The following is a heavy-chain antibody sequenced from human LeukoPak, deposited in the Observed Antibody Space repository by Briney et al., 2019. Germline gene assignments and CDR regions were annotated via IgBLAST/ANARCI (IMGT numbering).Heavy chain of an antibody. CDR2: ISGSGGST. D-gene: IGHD6-13*01. Sequence: AGGSLRLSCAASGLTFSTYGMSWVRQAPGKGLEWVSAISGSGGSTYYADSVKGRFTISRDNSKNTLYLQMNSLRAEDTAVYYCAHPTEYSSSWYGNWFDPWGQGTLVTVSS. CDR1: GLTFSTYG. V-gene: IGHV3-23*01. CDR3: AHPTEYSSSWYGNWFDP. J-gene: IGHJ5*02.